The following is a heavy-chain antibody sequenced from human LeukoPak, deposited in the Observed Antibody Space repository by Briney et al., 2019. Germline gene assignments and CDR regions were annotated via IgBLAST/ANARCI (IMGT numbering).Heavy chain of an antibody. CDR2: IYPGDSDT. CDR3: ARRHGGYCSSTSCYMGSAGYYYMDV. Sequence: GESLKISCKGPGYSFTSYWIGWVRQMPGKSLEWMGIIYPGDSDTRYSPSFQGQVTISADKSISTAYLQWSSLKASDTAMYYCARRHGGYCSSTSCYMGSAGYYYMDVWGKGTTVTVSS. D-gene: IGHD2-2*02. J-gene: IGHJ6*03. V-gene: IGHV5-51*01. CDR1: GYSFTSYW.